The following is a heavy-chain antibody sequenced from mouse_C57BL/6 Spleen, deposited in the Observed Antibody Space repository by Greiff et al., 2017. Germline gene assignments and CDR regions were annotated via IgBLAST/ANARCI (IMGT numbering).Heavy chain of an antibody. CDR2: INPSNGGT. D-gene: IGHD2-4*01. CDR1: GYTFTSYW. Sequence: QVKLQQPGTELVKPGASVKLSCKASGYTFTSYWMHWVKQRPGQGLEWIGNINPSNGGTKYTEKLKSKATMPVDKSSITAYMQLSSLTSEDSAFYYCARGVDYDLGAMDYWGQGTSVTVSS. CDR3: ARGVDYDLGAMDY. J-gene: IGHJ4*01. V-gene: IGHV1-53*01.